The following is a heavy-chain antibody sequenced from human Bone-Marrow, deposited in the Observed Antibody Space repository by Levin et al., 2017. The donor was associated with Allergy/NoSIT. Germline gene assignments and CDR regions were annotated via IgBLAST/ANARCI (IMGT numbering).Heavy chain of an antibody. CDR2: IHHSGST. CDR3: AREEADYYFAY. J-gene: IGHJ4*02. D-gene: IGHD2-21*02. V-gene: IGHV4-4*02. Sequence: SETLSLTCAVSGGSISSGNWWSWVRQSPGKGLEWIGEIHHSGSTNYTPSLKSRVTVSVDSVKNHFSLKLTSVTAADTAVYYYAREEADYYFAYWGQGTPVTVSS. CDR1: GGSISSGNW.